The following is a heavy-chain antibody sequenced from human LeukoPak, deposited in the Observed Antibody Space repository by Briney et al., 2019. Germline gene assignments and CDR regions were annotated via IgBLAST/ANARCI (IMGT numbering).Heavy chain of an antibody. D-gene: IGHD3-22*01. CDR1: GGSFSGYY. CDR2: MNHSGST. J-gene: IGHJ4*02. V-gene: IGHV4-34*01. CDR3: VTYYFDSSGPKKNY. Sequence: SETLSLTCAVYGGSFSGYYWSWIRQPPGKGLEWIGEMNHSGSTNYNPSLKSRVTISVDTSKKQFSLKLSSVTAADTAVYYCVTYYFDSSGPKKNYWGRGTLVTVSS.